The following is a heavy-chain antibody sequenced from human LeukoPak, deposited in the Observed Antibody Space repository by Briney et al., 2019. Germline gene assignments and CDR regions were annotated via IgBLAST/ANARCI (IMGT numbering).Heavy chain of an antibody. CDR3: GGVVYYDSSGYNPGGYYGMDV. J-gene: IGHJ6*02. Sequence: SETLSLTCAVYGGSFSGYYWSWIRQPPGKGLEWIGEINHSGSTNYNPSLKSRVTISVDTSKNQFSLKLGSVTAADTAVFYWGGVVYYDSSGYNPGGYYGMDVWGQGTTVTASS. D-gene: IGHD3-22*01. V-gene: IGHV4-34*01. CDR1: GGSFSGYY. CDR2: INHSGST.